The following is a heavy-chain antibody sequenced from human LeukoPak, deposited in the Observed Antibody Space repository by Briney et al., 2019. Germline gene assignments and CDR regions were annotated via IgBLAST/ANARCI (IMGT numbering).Heavy chain of an antibody. Sequence: PGGSLRLSCAASGFTVSSNYMSWVRQAPGKGLEWVSVIYSGGSTYYADSVKGRFTISRDNSKNTLYLQMNSLRAEDTAVYYCARAPRRYSSGWYDRGGFDYWGQGTLVTVSS. J-gene: IGHJ4*02. CDR1: GFTVSSNY. CDR3: ARAPRRYSSGWYDRGGFDY. V-gene: IGHV3-53*01. CDR2: IYSGGST. D-gene: IGHD6-19*01.